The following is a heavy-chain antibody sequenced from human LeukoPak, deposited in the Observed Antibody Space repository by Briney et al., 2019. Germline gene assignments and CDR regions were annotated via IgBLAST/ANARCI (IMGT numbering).Heavy chain of an antibody. J-gene: IGHJ4*02. CDR3: ARTAIGYSDSSGYYFDY. V-gene: IGHV3-21*01. CDR1: GFTFSSYS. Sequence: GGSLRLSCAASGFTFSSYSMNWVRQAPGKGLEWVSSIGGRNGYIYYANSVKGRFTISRDNAKNSLYLQMNGLRAEDTAVYYCARTAIGYSDSSGYYFDYWGQGTPVTVSS. D-gene: IGHD3-22*01. CDR2: IGGRNGYI.